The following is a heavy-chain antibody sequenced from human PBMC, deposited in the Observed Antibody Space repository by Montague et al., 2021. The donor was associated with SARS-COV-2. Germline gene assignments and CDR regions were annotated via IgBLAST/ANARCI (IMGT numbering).Heavy chain of an antibody. J-gene: IGHJ4*02. CDR1: GFSFSSYH. Sequence: SLGLSCAASGFSFSSYHMNWVRQAPGKGLEWVSSISPSGDYIYSADSLKGRFIISRDNAKNSLYLQMSSLRAEDTAIYYCARASWIVATVPDYWGQGTLVTVSS. V-gene: IGHV3-21*01. CDR3: ARASWIVATVPDY. CDR2: ISPSGDYI. D-gene: IGHD5-12*01.